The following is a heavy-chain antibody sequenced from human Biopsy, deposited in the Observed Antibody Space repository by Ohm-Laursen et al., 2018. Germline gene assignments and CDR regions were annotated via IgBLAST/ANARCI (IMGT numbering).Heavy chain of an antibody. V-gene: IGHV4-4*07. D-gene: IGHD4-17*01. CDR2: VYISGGT. Sequence: SETLSLIWIVSGGSINSHHWSWIRQPAGKGLEWIGRVYISGGTTYNPSLKSRVTMSLDTSKNQFSLRLRSVTAADTAVYYCARDSPSYADYPFDYWGQGTLVTVSS. CDR3: ARDSPSYADYPFDY. J-gene: IGHJ4*02. CDR1: GGSINSHH.